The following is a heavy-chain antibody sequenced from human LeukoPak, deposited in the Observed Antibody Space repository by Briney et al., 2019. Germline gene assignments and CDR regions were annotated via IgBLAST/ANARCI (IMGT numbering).Heavy chain of an antibody. CDR3: AKDGFVYSSGWYGY. Sequence: GGSLRLSCATSGFTFHSFGIHWARQAPGKGLEWVAYTPYGGDNKYYADSVKGRFTISRDNSKNTLYLQMNSLRAEDTAVYYCAKDGFVYSSGWYGYWGQGTLVTVSS. CDR2: TPYGGDNK. CDR1: GFTFHSFG. D-gene: IGHD6-19*01. V-gene: IGHV3-30*02. J-gene: IGHJ4*02.